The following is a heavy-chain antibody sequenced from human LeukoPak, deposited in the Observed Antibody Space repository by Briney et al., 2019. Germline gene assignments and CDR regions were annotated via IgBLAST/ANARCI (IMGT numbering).Heavy chain of an antibody. CDR1: GGSLSPYY. CDR2: IFSSGST. CDR3: ARRQIYFDY. V-gene: IGHV4-4*09. J-gene: IGHJ4*02. Sequence: SETLSLTCSVSGGSLSPYYWSWIRQPPRKGLEWIGYIFSSGSTTYNPSLKSRVTISVDTPRNQFSLKLSSVTAADTAVYYCARRQIYFDYWGQGTLVTVSS.